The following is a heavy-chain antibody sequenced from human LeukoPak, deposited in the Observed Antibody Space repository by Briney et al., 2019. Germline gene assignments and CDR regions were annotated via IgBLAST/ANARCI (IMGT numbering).Heavy chain of an antibody. CDR1: GFTFSAYW. V-gene: IGHV3-74*01. CDR3: ARRAGAYSHPYDY. D-gene: IGHD4/OR15-4a*01. CDR2: INNDGTAT. Sequence: GGSLRLPCAASGFTFSAYWMHWVRQVPGKGLVWVSRINNDGTATFFADSVKGRFTISRDNSKNTLYLQMNSLRAEDTAVYYCARRAGAYSHPYDYWGQGTLVTVSS. J-gene: IGHJ4*02.